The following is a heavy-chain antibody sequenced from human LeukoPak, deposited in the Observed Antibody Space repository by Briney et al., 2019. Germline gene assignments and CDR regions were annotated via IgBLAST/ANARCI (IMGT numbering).Heavy chain of an antibody. CDR3: AKPTGYSGGWYLDAFDI. D-gene: IGHD6-19*01. CDR1: GFTFSSYA. Sequence: GRSLRLSCAASGFTFSSYAMSWVRQAPGKGLEWVSAISGSGGSTYYADSVKGRFTISRDNSKNTLYLQMNSLRAEDTAVYYCAKPTGYSGGWYLDAFDIWGQGTMVTVSS. CDR2: ISGSGGST. J-gene: IGHJ3*02. V-gene: IGHV3-23*01.